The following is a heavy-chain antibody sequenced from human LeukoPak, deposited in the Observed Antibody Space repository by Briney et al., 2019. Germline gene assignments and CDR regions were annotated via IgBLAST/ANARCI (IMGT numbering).Heavy chain of an antibody. CDR1: GFTFSSYA. Sequence: GGSLRLSCAASGFTFSSYAMSWVRQTPGKGLEWVSTISGGGGSTYYADSVKGRFTISRDNSKNTLYLQMNSLRAEDTAVYYCARDYYDILTGYYHGAFDIWGQGTMVTVSS. D-gene: IGHD3-9*01. V-gene: IGHV3-23*01. J-gene: IGHJ3*02. CDR2: ISGGGGST. CDR3: ARDYYDILTGYYHGAFDI.